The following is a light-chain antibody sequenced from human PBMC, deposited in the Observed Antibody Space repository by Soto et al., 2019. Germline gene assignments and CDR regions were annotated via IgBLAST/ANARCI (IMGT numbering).Light chain of an antibody. J-gene: IGKJ4*01. CDR1: QSININ. CDR2: VAS. CDR3: QQYHNWPPLT. V-gene: IGKV3D-15*01. Sequence: EIVMTQSPATLSVSPGERVTLSCRASQSININLAWYQRKPGQAPRVLIYVASSRASGIPDRFSGSGSGTDFTLTISRLEHDDFAFYYCQQYHNWPPLTFGGGTRVEIK.